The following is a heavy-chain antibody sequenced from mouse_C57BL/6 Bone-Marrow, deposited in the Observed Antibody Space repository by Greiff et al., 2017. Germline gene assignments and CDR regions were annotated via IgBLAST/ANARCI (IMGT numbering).Heavy chain of an antibody. CDR3: ASSPWFAY. J-gene: IGHJ3*01. V-gene: IGHV1-59*01. CDR2: IDPSDSYH. D-gene: IGHD6-1*01. CDR1: GYTFTSYW. Sequence: QVQLQQPGAELVRPGTSVKLSCKASGYTFTSYWMHWVKQRPGQGLEWIGVIDPSDSYHTYNQKFKGKGTLTVDKSSSTAYMQLISLTSDDAAVYYCASSPWFAYWGQGTLVTVSA.